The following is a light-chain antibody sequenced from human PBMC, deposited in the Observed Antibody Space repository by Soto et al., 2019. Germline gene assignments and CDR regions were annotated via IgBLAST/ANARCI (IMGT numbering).Light chain of an antibody. Sequence: DIPLTQSPSTLSPSLLEGVPMXGRASQSIGNWLAWYQQKSGKAPKLLIYKASSLESGVPSRFSGGGSETDFTLTISSLEPEDFAIYYCQQRENGITFGQGTRLEIK. CDR3: QQRENGIT. V-gene: IGKV1-5*03. J-gene: IGKJ5*01. CDR1: QSIGNW. CDR2: KAS.